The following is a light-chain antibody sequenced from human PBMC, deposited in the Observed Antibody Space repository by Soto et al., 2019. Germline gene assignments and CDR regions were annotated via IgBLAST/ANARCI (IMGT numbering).Light chain of an antibody. Sequence: QSALTQPASVSGSPGQSITISCTGTSSDVGGYSYVSWYQQHPGKAPKLMIYEVSKRPSGVSNRFSGSKSGNTASLTISGLQPEDEADYYCSSYTSSSTLVFGGGTRSPS. CDR1: SSDVGGYSY. CDR3: SSYTSSSTLV. J-gene: IGLJ2*01. V-gene: IGLV2-14*01. CDR2: EVS.